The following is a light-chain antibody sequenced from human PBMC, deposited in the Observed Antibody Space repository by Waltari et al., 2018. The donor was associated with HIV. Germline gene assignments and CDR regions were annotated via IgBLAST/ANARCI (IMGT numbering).Light chain of an antibody. CDR2: GAA. CDR1: QYISTW. CDR3: QQAYSFPLT. J-gene: IGKJ3*01. V-gene: IGKV1-12*01. Sequence: DIQMTQSPSSVSASVGDRVTITCRASQYISTWLAWYQQKPGKAPKVLIFGAASLQSGVPSRFNGSGSGTDFTLTISSLQPEDCATYFCQQAYSFPLTFGPGTKVEIK.